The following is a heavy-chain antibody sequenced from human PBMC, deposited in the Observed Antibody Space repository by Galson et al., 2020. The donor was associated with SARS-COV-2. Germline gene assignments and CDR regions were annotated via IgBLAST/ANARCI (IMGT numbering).Heavy chain of an antibody. CDR3: AKDRDGYSYFHY. Sequence: GGSLRLSCAASGFTFNNYGIHWVRQAPGKGLEWVATISYEGSKKYYADSVKGRFTISRDNSKNTLYLQMNSLRAEDTAVYYCAKDRDGYSYFHYWGQGTLVTVSS. CDR2: ISYEGSKK. CDR1: GFTFNNYG. J-gene: IGHJ4*02. V-gene: IGHV3-30*18. D-gene: IGHD5-12*01.